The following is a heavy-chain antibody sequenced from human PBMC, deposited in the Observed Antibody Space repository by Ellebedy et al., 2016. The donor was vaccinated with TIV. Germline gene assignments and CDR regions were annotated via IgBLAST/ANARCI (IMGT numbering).Heavy chain of an antibody. D-gene: IGHD4-17*01. J-gene: IGHJ5*02. CDR3: ARDFGSGDYAFAFDP. CDR2: ISAYNGNT. Sequence: ASVKVSCXASGYTFTSYGISWVRQAPGQGLEWMGWISAYNGNTNYAQKLQGRVTMTTDTSTSTAYMELRSLRSDDTAVYYCARDFGSGDYAFAFDPWGQGTLVTVSS. CDR1: GYTFTSYG. V-gene: IGHV1-18*01.